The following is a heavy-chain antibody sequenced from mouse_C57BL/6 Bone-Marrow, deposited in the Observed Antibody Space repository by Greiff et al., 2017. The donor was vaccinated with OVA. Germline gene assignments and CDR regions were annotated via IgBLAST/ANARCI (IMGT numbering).Heavy chain of an antibody. CDR1: GYSFTGYF. CDR3: ARGDYEYYGSSPHWYFDV. V-gene: IGHV1-20*01. CDR2: INPYNGDT. D-gene: IGHD1-1*01. J-gene: IGHJ1*03. Sequence: EVQLQQSGPELVKPGDSVKISCKASGYSFTGYFMNWVMQSHGKSLEWIGRINPYNGDTFYNQKFKGKATLTVDKSSSTAHMELRSLTSEDSAVDYCARGDYEYYGSSPHWYFDVWGTGTTVTVSS.